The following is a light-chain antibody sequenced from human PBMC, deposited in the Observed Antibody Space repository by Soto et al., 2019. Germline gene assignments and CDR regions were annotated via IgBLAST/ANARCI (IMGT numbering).Light chain of an antibody. J-gene: IGLJ1*01. CDR1: SSDVGGYNY. CDR2: DVS. V-gene: IGLV2-14*03. CDR3: SSYTSSSTLSTYV. Sequence: QSALTQPASVSGSPGQSITISCTGTSSDVGGYNYVSWYQHHPGKAPKLMIYDVSNRPSGVSNRFSGSKSGNTASLIISGLSAEDEADYYCSSYTSSSTLSTYVFGTGTKLTVL.